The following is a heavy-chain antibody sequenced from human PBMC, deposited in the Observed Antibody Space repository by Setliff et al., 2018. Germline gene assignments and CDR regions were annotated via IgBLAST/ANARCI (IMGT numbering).Heavy chain of an antibody. CDR1: GYTFTSYY. CDR3: ARQIALGDSSGYGTRSPPAAPHD. Sequence: GASVKVSCKASGYTFTSYYMHWVRQAPGQGLEWMGIINPSGGSTSYAQKFQGRVTMTRDTSTSTVYMELSSLRSEDTAVYYCARQIALGDSSGYGTRSPPAAPHDWGQGTLVTVSA. CDR2: INPSGGST. V-gene: IGHV1-46*01. D-gene: IGHD3-22*01. J-gene: IGHJ4*02.